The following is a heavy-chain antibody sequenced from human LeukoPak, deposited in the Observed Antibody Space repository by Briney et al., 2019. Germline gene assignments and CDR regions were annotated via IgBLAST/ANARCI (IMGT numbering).Heavy chain of an antibody. Sequence: PGGSLRLSCAASGFTFSSYTMNWVRQAPGKGLEWVSFISSSSSYMYYADSVKGRFTISRDNAKNSLYLQMNSLRAEDTAVYYCATGYGSGSYYWGQGTLVTVSS. V-gene: IGHV3-21*01. CDR2: ISSSSSYM. CDR3: ATGYGSGSYY. J-gene: IGHJ4*02. CDR1: GFTFSSYT. D-gene: IGHD3-10*01.